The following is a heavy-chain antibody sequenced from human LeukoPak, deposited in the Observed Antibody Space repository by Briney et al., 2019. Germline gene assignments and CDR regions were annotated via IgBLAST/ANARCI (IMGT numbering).Heavy chain of an antibody. J-gene: IGHJ4*02. Sequence: GGPLRLSFAPSGFTFSGYWMSWVRQAPGKGLEWVANIKQDGSEKYYVDSVKGRFTISRDNAKKSLYVQMNSLRAEDTAVYYCASGNLYFDYWGQGTLVTVSS. CDR1: GFTFSGYW. CDR3: ASGNLYFDY. CDR2: IKQDGSEK. V-gene: IGHV3-7*01.